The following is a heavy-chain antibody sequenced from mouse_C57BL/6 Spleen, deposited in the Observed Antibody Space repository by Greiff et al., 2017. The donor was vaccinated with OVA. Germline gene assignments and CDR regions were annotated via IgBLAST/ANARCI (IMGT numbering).Heavy chain of an antibody. CDR3: ARSEGKKVYFDY. CDR1: GYTFTSYW. D-gene: IGHD2-1*01. V-gene: IGHV1-64*01. CDR2: IHPTSGST. J-gene: IGHJ2*01. Sequence: VQLQQPGAELVKPGASVKLSCKASGYTFTSYWMHWVKQRPGQGLEWIGMIHPTSGSTNYNEKFKSKATLTVDKSSSTAYMQLSSLTSEDSAVYYCARSEGKKVYFDYWGQGTTLTVSS.